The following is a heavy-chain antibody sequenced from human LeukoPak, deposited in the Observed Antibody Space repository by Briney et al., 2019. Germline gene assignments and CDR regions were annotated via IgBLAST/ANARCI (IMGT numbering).Heavy chain of an antibody. CDR2: IYPGDSDT. D-gene: IGHD2-2*01. Sequence: GESLKISCKGSGYIFTTYWIGWVRQMPGKGLEWMGIIYPGDSDTRYSPSLQGQVTISADKSISTAYLQWSSLKASDTAMYYCAGQYCSSTSCSDYYYYYGMDVWGQGTTVTVSS. J-gene: IGHJ6*02. V-gene: IGHV5-51*01. CDR1: GYIFTTYW. CDR3: AGQYCSSTSCSDYYYYYGMDV.